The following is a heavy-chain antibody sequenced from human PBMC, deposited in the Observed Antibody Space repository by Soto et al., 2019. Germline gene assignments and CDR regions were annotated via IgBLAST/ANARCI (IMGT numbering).Heavy chain of an antibody. V-gene: IGHV3-30*18. CDR1: GFTFSSYG. Sequence: GGSLRLSCAASGFTFSSYGMHWVRQAPGKGLEWVAVISYDGSNKYYADSVKGRFTISRDNSKNTLYLQMNSLRAEDTAVYYCAKDKGNNYYYYGMDVWGQGTTVTVSS. J-gene: IGHJ6*02. CDR2: ISYDGSNK. CDR3: AKDKGNNYYYYGMDV. D-gene: IGHD1-1*01.